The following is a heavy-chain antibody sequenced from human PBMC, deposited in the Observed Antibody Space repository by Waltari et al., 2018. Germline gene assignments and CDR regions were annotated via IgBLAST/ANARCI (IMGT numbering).Heavy chain of an antibody. D-gene: IGHD2-21*02. CDR3: ARGGGGDWEWFDP. V-gene: IGHV4-59*01. J-gene: IGHJ5*02. CDR2: IYYTRST. CDR1: GGSISGFY. Sequence: QVQLQESGPSLLKPSETLSLICTVSGGSISGFYWSWVRQPPGKGLDWIGYIYYTRSTSFNPSLKSRVTMSVDTSKNQFSLKLSSVTAADTAFYYCARGGGGDWEWFDPWGQGTLVTVSS.